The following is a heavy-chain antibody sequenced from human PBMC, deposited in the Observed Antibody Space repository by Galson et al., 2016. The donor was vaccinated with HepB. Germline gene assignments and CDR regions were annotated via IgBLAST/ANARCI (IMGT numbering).Heavy chain of an antibody. J-gene: IGHJ3*02. Sequence: SLRLSCAASGFTFSSYAMSWVRQTPGKGLEWVSLIYSGGATHYADSVKGRFTISRDNSKNTLNFQMNGLRAEDTAVYYCMGGPFGVRIWGQGTAVTVSS. V-gene: IGHV3-66*01. CDR3: MGGPFGVRI. D-gene: IGHD3-3*01. CDR2: IYSGGAT. CDR1: GFTFSSYA.